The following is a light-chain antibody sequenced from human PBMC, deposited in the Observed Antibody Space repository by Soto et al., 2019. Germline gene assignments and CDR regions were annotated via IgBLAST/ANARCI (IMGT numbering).Light chain of an antibody. CDR3: QQYGSSQT. CDR1: QSVSSSY. V-gene: IGKV3-20*01. CDR2: GAS. Sequence: EIVLTQSPGTLSLSPGERATLSCRASQSVSSSYLAWYQQKPGQAPMLLIYGASSRATGIPDRFSGSGSGTDFTLTISRLEPEDFAVYYCQQYGSSQTFGQGTKVDIK. J-gene: IGKJ1*01.